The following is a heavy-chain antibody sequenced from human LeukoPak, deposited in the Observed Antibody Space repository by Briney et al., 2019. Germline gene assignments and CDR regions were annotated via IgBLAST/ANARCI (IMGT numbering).Heavy chain of an antibody. Sequence: PGGSLRLSCAASGFTFSSYWMSWVRQAPGRGLEWVANINQDGSQIHYVDSVKGRFTISRDNAENSLYLQMNSLRAEDTAVYYCARREENQLLRRKQLVHIDYWGQGTLVTVSS. CDR3: ARREENQLLRRKQLVHIDY. J-gene: IGHJ4*02. CDR2: INQDGSQI. V-gene: IGHV3-7*01. CDR1: GFTFSSYW. D-gene: IGHD6-6*01.